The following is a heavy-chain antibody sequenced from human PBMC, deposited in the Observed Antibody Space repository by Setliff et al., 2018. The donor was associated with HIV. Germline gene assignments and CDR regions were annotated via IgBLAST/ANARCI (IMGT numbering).Heavy chain of an antibody. Sequence: ASVKVSCKASGYTFNDYNIQWIRQAPGQGLEWMGWVNTRSGNTNYAQKFKGRVTMTMNTSITTAYMELSSLRSDDTALFYCARDIAAAGNAFDMWGQGTMVTVSS. CDR1: GYTFNDYN. D-gene: IGHD6-13*01. V-gene: IGHV1-2*02. J-gene: IGHJ3*02. CDR3: ARDIAAAGNAFDM. CDR2: VNTRSGNT.